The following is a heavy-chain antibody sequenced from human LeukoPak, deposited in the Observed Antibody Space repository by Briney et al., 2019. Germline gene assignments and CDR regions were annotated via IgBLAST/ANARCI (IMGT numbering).Heavy chain of an antibody. D-gene: IGHD6-19*01. CDR1: GGSISSYY. J-gene: IGHJ5*02. V-gene: IGHV4-59*12. CDR2: IYYSGST. Sequence: SETLSLTCTVSGGSISSYYWSWIRQPPGKGLEWSGYIYYSGSTNYNPSLKSRVTISVDTSKNQFSLKLSSVTAADTAVYYCARDLKRPVAVPNWFDPWGQGTLVTVSS. CDR3: ARDLKRPVAVPNWFDP.